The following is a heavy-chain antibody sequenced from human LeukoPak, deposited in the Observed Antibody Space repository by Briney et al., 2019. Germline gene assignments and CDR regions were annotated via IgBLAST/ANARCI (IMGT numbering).Heavy chain of an antibody. CDR3: ARNNWNSRTQRWFYFDN. Sequence: GRSLRLSCAASGFTFSTYGMHWVRQAPDKGLEWVAIIWHDGSNKYYTDSVKGRFTISRDNSENTVFLQMNSLRAEDTAVYYCARNNWNSRTQRWFYFDNWGQGTLVTVSS. CDR1: GFTFSTYG. V-gene: IGHV3-33*01. CDR2: IWHDGSNK. D-gene: IGHD1-1*01. J-gene: IGHJ4*02.